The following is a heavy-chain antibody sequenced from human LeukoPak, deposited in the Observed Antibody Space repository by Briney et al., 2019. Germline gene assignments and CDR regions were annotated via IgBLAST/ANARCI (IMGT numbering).Heavy chain of an antibody. V-gene: IGHV4-34*01. J-gene: IGHJ4*02. CDR2: INHSGGT. CDR3: ARLYSSGWMNY. CDR1: GGSFSGYY. Sequence: SETLSLTCAVYGGSFSGYYWSWIRQPPGKGLEWIGEINHSGGTNYNPSLKSRVTISVDTSKNQFSLKLSSVTAADTAVYYCARLYSSGWMNYWGQGTLVTVSS. D-gene: IGHD6-19*01.